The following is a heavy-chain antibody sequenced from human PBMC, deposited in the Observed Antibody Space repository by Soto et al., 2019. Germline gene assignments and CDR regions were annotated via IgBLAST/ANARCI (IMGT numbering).Heavy chain of an antibody. CDR1: GFTFSNAW. Sequence: EVQLVESGGGLVKPGGSLRLSCAASGFTFSNAWMSWVRQAPGKGLEWVGRIKSKTDGGTTDYAAPVKGRVTISRNDSKNNLYLQMNSLNTRDTAGYYCSTDLRWAYGSGRYLSFDYRGPGTLVTVSS. CDR2: IKSKTDGGTT. CDR3: STDLRWAYGSGRYLSFDY. V-gene: IGHV3-15*01. D-gene: IGHD3-10*01. J-gene: IGHJ4*02.